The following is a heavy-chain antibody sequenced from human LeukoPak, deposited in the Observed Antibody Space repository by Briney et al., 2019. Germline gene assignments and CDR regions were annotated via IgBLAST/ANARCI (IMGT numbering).Heavy chain of an antibody. Sequence: ASVKVSCKASGGTFSSYAISWVRQAPGQGLEWMGGIIPIFGTANYAQKFQGRVTITMDESTSTAYMELRSLRSEDTAMYYCATAPLVPTAPRQPLDSWGQGTLVTVSS. CDR2: IIPIFGTA. V-gene: IGHV1-69*05. CDR3: ATAPLVPTAPRQPLDS. D-gene: IGHD2-2*01. J-gene: IGHJ4*02. CDR1: GGTFSSYA.